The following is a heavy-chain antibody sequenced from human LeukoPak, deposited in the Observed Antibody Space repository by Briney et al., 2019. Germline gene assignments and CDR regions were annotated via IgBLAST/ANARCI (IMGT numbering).Heavy chain of an antibody. V-gene: IGHV3-23*01. Sequence: GGSLRLSCAASGFTFRSNAMSWVRQAPGKGLEWVSVITGNGGSTYYADSVKGRFTISRDNSKNTLSLQMNSLRAEDTAVYYCAKDAVAPGSGGDYFDYWGQGTLATVSS. CDR3: AKDAVAPGSGGDYFDY. J-gene: IGHJ4*02. CDR1: GFTFRSNA. D-gene: IGHD3-10*01. CDR2: ITGNGGST.